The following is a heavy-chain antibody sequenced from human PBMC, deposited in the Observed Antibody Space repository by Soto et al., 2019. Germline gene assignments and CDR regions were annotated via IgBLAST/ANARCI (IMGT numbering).Heavy chain of an antibody. J-gene: IGHJ6*02. V-gene: IGHV3-49*04. CDR1: GFTFGDYA. Sequence: LRLSCTASGFTFGDYAMSWVRQAPGKGLEWVGFIRSKAYGGTTEYAASVKGRFTISRDDSKSIAYLQMNSLKTEDTAVYYCTRVPGYSYGRTYYYGMDVWGQGTTVTVSS. D-gene: IGHD5-18*01. CDR3: TRVPGYSYGRTYYYGMDV. CDR2: IRSKAYGGTT.